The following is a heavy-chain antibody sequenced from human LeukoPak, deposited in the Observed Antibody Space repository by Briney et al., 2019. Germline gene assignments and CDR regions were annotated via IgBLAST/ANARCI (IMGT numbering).Heavy chain of an antibody. CDR2: INWNSVDI. Sequence: PGGSLRLSCATSGFRFDNIAMHWVRQVPGKGLEWVSGINWNSVDIGYADSVEGQFTISRDNAKSSLFLQMNSLRAEDTALYYCAKRHSTDGPYFGYWGQGTLVTVSS. CDR1: GFRFDNIA. CDR3: AKRHSTDGPYFGY. D-gene: IGHD4-17*01. J-gene: IGHJ4*02. V-gene: IGHV3-9*01.